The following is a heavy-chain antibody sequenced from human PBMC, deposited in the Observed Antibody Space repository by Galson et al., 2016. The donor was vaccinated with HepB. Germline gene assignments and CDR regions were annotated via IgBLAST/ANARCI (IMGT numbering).Heavy chain of an antibody. CDR1: GYRFTSYW. D-gene: IGHD6-19*01. CDR2: IDPSDSYT. Sequence: QSGAEVKKPGESLRISCAGSGYRFTSYWINWVRQMPGKGLEWMGRIDPSDSYTTYNPSFQGHVTISTDKSISTAYLQWSSLKASDTAMYYCARQASAVTGFFDNWGQGTLVTVSS. V-gene: IGHV5-10-1*01. J-gene: IGHJ4*02. CDR3: ARQASAVTGFFDN.